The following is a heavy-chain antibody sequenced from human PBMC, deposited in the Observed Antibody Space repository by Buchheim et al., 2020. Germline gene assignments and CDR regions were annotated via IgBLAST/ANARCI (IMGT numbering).Heavy chain of an antibody. V-gene: IGHV3-21*01. Sequence: EVQLVESGGGLVKPGGSLRLSCAASGFTFSSYSMNWVRQAPGKGLEWVSSISSSSSYIYYADSVKGRFTISRDNAKNSLYLQMNSLRAEDTAVYYCAREPQGYGEGFDYWGQGTLVAVSS. CDR3: AREPQGYGEGFDY. D-gene: IGHD4-17*01. CDR2: ISSSSSYI. CDR1: GFTFSSYS. J-gene: IGHJ4*02.